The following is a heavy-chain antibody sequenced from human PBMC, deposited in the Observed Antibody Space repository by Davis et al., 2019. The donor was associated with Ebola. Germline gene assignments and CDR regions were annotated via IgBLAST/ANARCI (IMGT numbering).Heavy chain of an antibody. V-gene: IGHV3-23*01. Sequence: GESLKISCAASGFTFSSYAMSWVRQAPGKGLEWVSAISGSGGSTYYADSVKGRFTISRDNSKTTVFLQMNSLRADDTAVYFCATSPEYDNWGQGTLVTISS. D-gene: IGHD1-14*01. CDR1: GFTFSSYA. CDR2: ISGSGGST. J-gene: IGHJ4*02. CDR3: ATSPEYDN.